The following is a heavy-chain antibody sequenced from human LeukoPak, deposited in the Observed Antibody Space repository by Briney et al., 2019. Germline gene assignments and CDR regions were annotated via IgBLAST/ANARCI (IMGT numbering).Heavy chain of an antibody. CDR3: AEDLTNTAMVLVDP. J-gene: IGHJ5*02. CDR1: GFTFSSYG. Sequence: GGSLRLSCAASGFTFSSYGMHWVRQAPGKGLEWVAFIRYDGSNKYYADSVKGRFTISRDNSKNTLYLQMNSLRAEDTAVYYCAEDLTNTAMVLVDPWGQGTLVTVSS. CDR2: IRYDGSNK. D-gene: IGHD5-18*01. V-gene: IGHV3-30*02.